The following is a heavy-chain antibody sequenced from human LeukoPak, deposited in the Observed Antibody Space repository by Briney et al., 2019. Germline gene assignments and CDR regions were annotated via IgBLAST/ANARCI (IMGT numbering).Heavy chain of an antibody. CDR2: IKQDGSES. V-gene: IGHV3-7*01. J-gene: IGHJ4*02. D-gene: IGHD3-10*01. CDR1: GFTFSSYW. Sequence: PGGSLRLSCAASGFTFSSYWMSWVRQAPGKGLEWVANIKQDGSESYSVDSVKGRFTFSRDNAKNSLYLQINSLRAEDTAVYYCARDVWFGELSYWGQGTLVTVSS. CDR3: ARDVWFGELSY.